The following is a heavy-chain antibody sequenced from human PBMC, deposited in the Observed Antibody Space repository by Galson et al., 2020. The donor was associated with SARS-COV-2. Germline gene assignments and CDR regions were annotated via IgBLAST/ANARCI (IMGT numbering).Heavy chain of an antibody. CDR1: GGSISSGTDS. V-gene: IGHV4-61*09. D-gene: IGHD3-9*01. CDR3: ASDANNELLPAYFRSYYCDY. J-gene: IGHJ4*02. Sequence: SETLSLTCTVSGGSISSGTDSWSWIRQPAGKGLEWIGHIYNSGTTHYNPSLKSRVTISLDTSKNQFSLKLSSVNAADTAVYYCASDANNELLPAYFRSYYCDYWGQGSLVTVSS. CDR2: IYNSGTT.